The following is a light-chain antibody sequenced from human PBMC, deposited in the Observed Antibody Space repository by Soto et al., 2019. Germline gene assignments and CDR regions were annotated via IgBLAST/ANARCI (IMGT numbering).Light chain of an antibody. CDR1: QSVSSY. CDR2: DAS. J-gene: IGKJ5*01. CDR3: QQRSNL. Sequence: EIVLTQSLATLSLSPGERATLSCRASQSVSSYLAWYQQKPGQAPRLLIYDASNRATGIPARFSGSGSGTDFTLTISSLEPEDFAVYYCQQRSNLFGQGTRLEIK. V-gene: IGKV3-11*01.